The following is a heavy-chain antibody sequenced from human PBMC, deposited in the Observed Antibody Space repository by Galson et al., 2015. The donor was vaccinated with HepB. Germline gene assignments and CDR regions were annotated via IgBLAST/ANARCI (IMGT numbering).Heavy chain of an antibody. CDR3: ATVEYGDYVSENVQIDY. V-gene: IGHV3-48*02. D-gene: IGHD4-17*01. Sequence: SLRLSCAASGFTFSSYSMNWVRQAPGKGLEWVSSISSSSSTIYYADSVKGRFTISRDNAKNTLYLQMNSLRDEDTAVYYCATVEYGDYVSENVQIDYWGQGTLVTVSS. CDR2: ISSSSSTI. J-gene: IGHJ4*02. CDR1: GFTFSSYS.